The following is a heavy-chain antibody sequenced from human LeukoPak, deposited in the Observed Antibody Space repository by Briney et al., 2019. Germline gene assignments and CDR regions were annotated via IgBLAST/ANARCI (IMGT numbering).Heavy chain of an antibody. D-gene: IGHD6-19*01. V-gene: IGHV4-61*02. CDR3: ARDNRSSGPDY. Sequence: SQTLSLTCTGSGGSISSGSYYWSWIRQPAGKGLEWIGRIYTSGSTNYNPSLKSRVTISVDTSKNQFSLKLSSVTAADTAVYYCARDNRSSGPDYWGQGTLVTVSS. CDR2: IYTSGST. CDR1: GGSISSGSYY. J-gene: IGHJ4*02.